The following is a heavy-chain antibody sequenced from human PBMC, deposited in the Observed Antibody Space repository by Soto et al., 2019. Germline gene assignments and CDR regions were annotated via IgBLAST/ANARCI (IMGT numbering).Heavy chain of an antibody. Sequence: GGSLRLSCAASGFNFNNYAMGWVRQAPGKGLEWVSAITDSGDDTYYIDSVKGRFPISRDNSKSTLYLQMNSLRAEDTAIYYCAKLGSSSWSPHYYFDYWGQGTLVTVSS. CDR3: AKLGSSSWSPHYYFDY. CDR2: ITDSGDDT. J-gene: IGHJ4*02. D-gene: IGHD2-2*01. CDR1: GFNFNNYA. V-gene: IGHV3-23*01.